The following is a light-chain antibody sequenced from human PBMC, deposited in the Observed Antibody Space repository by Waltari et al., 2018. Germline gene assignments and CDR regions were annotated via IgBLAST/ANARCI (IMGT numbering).Light chain of an antibody. CDR1: ESVTNN. J-gene: IGKJ4*01. CDR3: QQYNNWPIT. CDR2: GAV. V-gene: IGKV3-15*01. Sequence: IVMTQSPATLSMSPGERATISCRASESVTNNLAWYQKRPGHPPRLLIHGAVTRATEIAARFTGSGSGTEFTLTISNLQSEDFAVYYCQQYNNWPITFGGGTKVEIK.